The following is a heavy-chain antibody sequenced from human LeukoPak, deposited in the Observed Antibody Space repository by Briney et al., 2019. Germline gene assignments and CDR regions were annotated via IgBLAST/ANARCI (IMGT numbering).Heavy chain of an antibody. V-gene: IGHV3-48*01. J-gene: IGHJ4*02. Sequence: GESLKISCAASGFTFSSYSMNWVRQAPGKGLEWVSYISSSSSTIYYADSVKGRFTISRDNAKNSLYLQMNSLRAEDTAVYYCARAGYYDSSGYFDYWGQGTLVTVSS. CDR2: ISSSSSTI. CDR1: GFTFSSYS. CDR3: ARAGYYDSSGYFDY. D-gene: IGHD3-22*01.